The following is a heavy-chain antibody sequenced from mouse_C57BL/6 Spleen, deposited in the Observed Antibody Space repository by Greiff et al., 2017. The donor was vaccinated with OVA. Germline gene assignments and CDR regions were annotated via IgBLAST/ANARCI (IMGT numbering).Heavy chain of an antibody. CDR1: GYAFTNSL. CDR2: INPGSGDT. D-gene: IGHD1-1*01. J-gene: IGHJ4*01. CDR3: ARWNTTSAMDY. V-gene: IGHV1-54*01. Sequence: QVQLQQSGAELVRPGTSVKVSCKASGYAFTNSLIEWVKQRPGQGLEWIGVINPGSGDTNYNEKFKGKATLTADKSSSTAYMQLSSLTSEDSAVYFCARWNTTSAMDYWGQGTSVTVSS.